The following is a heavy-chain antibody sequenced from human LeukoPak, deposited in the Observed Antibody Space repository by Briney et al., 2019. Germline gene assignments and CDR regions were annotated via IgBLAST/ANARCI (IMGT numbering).Heavy chain of an antibody. CDR1: GFTLSSYE. Sequence: GGALLLSFPASGFTLSSYEMSWIRPAPGKGLEWVSSIDYSGGDTHYADSVKGRFTISRDNSKNTLYLQLSSLRGDDTAVYFCARNSGWYGVSWGQGTLVTVSS. V-gene: IGHV3-23*01. CDR3: ARNSGWYGVS. CDR2: IDYSGGDT. D-gene: IGHD6-19*01. J-gene: IGHJ4*02.